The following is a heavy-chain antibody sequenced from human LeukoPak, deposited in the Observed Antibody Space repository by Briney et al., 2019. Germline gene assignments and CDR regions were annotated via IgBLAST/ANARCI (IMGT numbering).Heavy chain of an antibody. Sequence: PSETLSLTCTVSGGSIRSSSYYWGWIRQPPGKGLEWIGSIYYSGSTYYNPSLKSQVTISVDTSKNQFSLKLSSVTPADTPVYYSASLYSSGWSGYSSYMDVCGKGTTVTVSS. CDR3: ASLYSSGWSGYSSYMDV. V-gene: IGHV4-39*01. D-gene: IGHD6-19*01. CDR1: GGSIRSSSYY. J-gene: IGHJ6*03. CDR2: IYYSGST.